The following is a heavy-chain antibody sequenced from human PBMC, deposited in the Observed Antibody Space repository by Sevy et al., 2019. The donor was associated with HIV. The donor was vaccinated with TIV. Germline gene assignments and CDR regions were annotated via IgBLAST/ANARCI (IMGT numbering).Heavy chain of an antibody. CDR1: GFTFSSYA. J-gene: IGHJ6*03. V-gene: IGHV3-23*01. D-gene: IGHD6-13*01. CDR2: ISGSGGST. Sequence: GSLRLSCAASGFTFSSYAMSWVRQAPGKGLEWVSAISGSGGSTYYADSVKGRFTISRDNSKNTRYLQMNSLRAEDTAVYYCAKYSSSWYFYYYYYYMDVWGKGTTVTVSS. CDR3: AKYSSSWYFYYYYYYMDV.